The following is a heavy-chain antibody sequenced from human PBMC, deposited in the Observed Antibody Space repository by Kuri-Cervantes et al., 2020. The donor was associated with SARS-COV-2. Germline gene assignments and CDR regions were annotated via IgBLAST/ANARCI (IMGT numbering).Heavy chain of an antibody. CDR2: IKSKTDGGTT. V-gene: IGHV3-15*07. CDR3: TTERSYYDFWSGYFGYFDY. CDR1: GFDFSTYS. D-gene: IGHD3-3*01. J-gene: IGHJ4*02. Sequence: GGSLRLSCAASGFDFSTYSMNWVRQAPGKGLEWVGRIKSKTDGGTTDYAAPVKGRFTISRDDSKNTLYLQMNSLKTEDTAVYYCTTERSYYDFWSGYFGYFDYWGQGTLVTVSS.